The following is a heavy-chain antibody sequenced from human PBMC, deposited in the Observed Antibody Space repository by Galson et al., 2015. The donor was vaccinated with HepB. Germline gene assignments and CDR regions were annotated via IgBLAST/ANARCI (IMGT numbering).Heavy chain of an antibody. V-gene: IGHV3-30*18. J-gene: IGHJ6*02. CDR1: GFTFSSYG. D-gene: IGHD2-2*01. CDR2: ISYDGSNK. CDR3: AKVQVVVPAANPSLFDFYYNGMDV. Sequence: SLRLSCAASGFTFSSYGIHWVRQAPGKGLEWVAVISYDGSNKYYADSVKGRFTISRDNSENTLYLQMNSLRAEDTAVYYCAKVQVVVPAANPSLFDFYYNGMDVWGQGTTVTVSS.